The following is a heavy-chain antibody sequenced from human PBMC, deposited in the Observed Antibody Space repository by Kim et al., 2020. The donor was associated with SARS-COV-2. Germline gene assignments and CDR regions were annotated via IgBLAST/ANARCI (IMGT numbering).Heavy chain of an antibody. Sequence: SLKSRVTISVDTSKNQFSLKLSSVTAADTAVYYCARRLLGNWNGEYYFDYWGQGTLVTVSS. CDR3: ARRLLGNWNGEYYFDY. D-gene: IGHD1-1*01. V-gene: IGHV4-39*01. J-gene: IGHJ4*02.